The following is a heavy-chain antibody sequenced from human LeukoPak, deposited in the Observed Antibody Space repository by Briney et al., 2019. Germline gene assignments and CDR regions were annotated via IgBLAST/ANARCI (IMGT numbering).Heavy chain of an antibody. CDR1: GFTFSSYS. Sequence: GGSLRLSCAASGFTFSSYSMNWVRQAPGKGLEWVSYISSSSTIYYADSVKGRFTISRDNAKNSLYLQMNSLRAEDTAVYDCAKTLVGAGDWGQGTLVTVSS. D-gene: IGHD1-26*01. V-gene: IGHV3-48*01. J-gene: IGHJ4*02. CDR2: ISSSSTI. CDR3: AKTLVGAGD.